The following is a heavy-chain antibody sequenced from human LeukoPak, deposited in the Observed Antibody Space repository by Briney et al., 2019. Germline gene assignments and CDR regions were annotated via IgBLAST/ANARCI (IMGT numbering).Heavy chain of an antibody. CDR1: GYTLTELS. Sequence: ASVNLSCKVSGYTLTELSMHWVRQAPGKGLEWMGGFDPENGETIYAQKFQCRATMTEDTSTDTAYMELSSLRSEDTAVYYCATAWGHYGDYGEGRFDYWGHRTLVTVSS. V-gene: IGHV1-24*01. J-gene: IGHJ4*01. CDR3: ATAWGHYGDYGEGRFDY. CDR2: FDPENGET. D-gene: IGHD4-17*01.